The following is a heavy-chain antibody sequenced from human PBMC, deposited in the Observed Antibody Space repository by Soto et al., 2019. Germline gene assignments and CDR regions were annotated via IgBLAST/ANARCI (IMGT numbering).Heavy chain of an antibody. V-gene: IGHV3-7*01. Sequence: AGGSLRLSCVASGFTYSNYGMTWVRQAPGKGLEWVANIRQDGTEECNVDSVRGRFTISRDNAKNLVYLQMNSLRAEDTAIYYCVRDPPGSGPNFDYWGQGALVTVSS. CDR1: GFTYSNYG. CDR3: VRDPPGSGPNFDY. D-gene: IGHD1-1*01. CDR2: IRQDGTEE. J-gene: IGHJ4*02.